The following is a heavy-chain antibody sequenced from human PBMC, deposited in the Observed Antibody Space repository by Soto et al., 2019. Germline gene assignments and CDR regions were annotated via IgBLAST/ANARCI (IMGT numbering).Heavy chain of an antibody. CDR2: IYPGDSDT. CDR3: ARGIVVVTATSIGYDGMDV. D-gene: IGHD2-21*02. V-gene: IGHV5-51*01. CDR1: GYSFTSYW. J-gene: IGHJ6*02. Sequence: GESLKISCKGSGYSFTSYWIGWVRQMPGKGLEWMGIIYPGDSDTRYSPSFQGQVTISADKSISTAYLQWSSLKASDTAMYYCARGIVVVTATSIGYDGMDVWGQGTTVTVSS.